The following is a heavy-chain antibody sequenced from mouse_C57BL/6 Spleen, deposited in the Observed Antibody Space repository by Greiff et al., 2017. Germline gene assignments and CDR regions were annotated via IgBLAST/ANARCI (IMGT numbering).Heavy chain of an antibody. CDR3: ARFYDYDAGFAY. Sequence: QVQLQQPGAELVMPGASVKLSCKASGYTFTSYWMHWVKQRPGQGLEWIGEIDPSDSYTNYNQKFKGKSTLTVDKSSSTAYMQLSSLTSEDSAVYYCARFYDYDAGFAYWGQGTLVTVSA. CDR1: GYTFTSYW. CDR2: IDPSDSYT. J-gene: IGHJ3*01. D-gene: IGHD2-4*01. V-gene: IGHV1-69*01.